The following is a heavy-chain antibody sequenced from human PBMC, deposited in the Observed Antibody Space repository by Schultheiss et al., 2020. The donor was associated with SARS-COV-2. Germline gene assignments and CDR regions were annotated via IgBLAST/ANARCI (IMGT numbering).Heavy chain of an antibody. J-gene: IGHJ4*02. CDR2: ISGSGGST. CDR1: GFTFSSYD. CDR3: AKDWWGGCYDLDY. Sequence: GGSLRLSCAASGFTFSSYDMSWVRQAPGKGLEWVSAISGSGGSTYYADSVKGRFTISRDKSKNTLYLQMSSVRAEDTAVYYCAKDWWGGCYDLDYWGQGTLVTVSS. V-gene: IGHV3-23*01. D-gene: IGHD4/OR15-4a*01.